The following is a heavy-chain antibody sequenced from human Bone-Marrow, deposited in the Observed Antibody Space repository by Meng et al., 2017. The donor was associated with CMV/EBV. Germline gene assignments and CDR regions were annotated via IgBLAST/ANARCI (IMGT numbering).Heavy chain of an antibody. J-gene: IGHJ6*02. CDR3: AREIGIVGGYGLDV. V-gene: IGHV3-11*01. Sequence: LSLTCAASGFTFSDYYMSWIRQAPGKELEWVSYVSSTGYTIYFADSVKGRLTISRDNAKNSLYLQMGSLRAEDTAVYYCAREIGIVGGYGLDVWGQGTAVTVSS. D-gene: IGHD2-15*01. CDR1: GFTFSDYY. CDR2: VSSTGYTI.